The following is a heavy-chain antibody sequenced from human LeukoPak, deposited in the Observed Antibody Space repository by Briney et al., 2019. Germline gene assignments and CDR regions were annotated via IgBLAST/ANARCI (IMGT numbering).Heavy chain of an antibody. CDR3: AKANSLSGYYYDTVDF. CDR1: GFTFSSYA. Sequence: GGSLRLSCAASGFTFSSYAMSWVRQAPGKGLEWVSAISGSGGSTYYADSVKGRFTISRDNSKNTLSLQMDSLRAEDTAVYYCAKANSLSGYYYDTVDFWGQGTLVTVSS. V-gene: IGHV3-23*01. D-gene: IGHD3-22*01. CDR2: ISGSGGST. J-gene: IGHJ4*02.